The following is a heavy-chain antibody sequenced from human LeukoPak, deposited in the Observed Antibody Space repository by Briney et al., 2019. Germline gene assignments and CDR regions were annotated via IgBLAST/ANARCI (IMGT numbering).Heavy chain of an antibody. J-gene: IGHJ4*02. D-gene: IGHD3-22*01. CDR1: GGTFSSYA. Sequence: SVKVSCKASGGTFSSYAISWVRQAPGQGLEWMGRIIPILGIANYAQKFQGRVTITADKSTSTAYMELSSLRSEDTSVYYCAREDYYDSSGYSQYFDCWGQGTLVTVSS. V-gene: IGHV1-69*04. CDR2: IIPILGIA. CDR3: AREDYYDSSGYSQYFDC.